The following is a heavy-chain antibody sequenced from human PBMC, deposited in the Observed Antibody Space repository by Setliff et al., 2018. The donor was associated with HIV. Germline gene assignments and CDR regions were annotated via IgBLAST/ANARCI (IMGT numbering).Heavy chain of an antibody. CDR1: GGSISSYY. J-gene: IGHJ6*03. CDR2: IYTSGNT. V-gene: IGHV4-4*07. CDR3: ARGSGYYYSNFYMDV. D-gene: IGHD3-3*01. Sequence: SETLSLTCTVSGGSISSYYWSWVRQPAGKGLEWIGRIYTSGNTNYNPSLKSRVTMSVDTSKNQFSLNLSSVTAADTAVYYCARGSGYYYSNFYMDVWGKGTTVTVSS.